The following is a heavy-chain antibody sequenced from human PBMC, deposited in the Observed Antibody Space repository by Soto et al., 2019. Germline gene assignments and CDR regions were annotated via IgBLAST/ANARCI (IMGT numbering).Heavy chain of an antibody. V-gene: IGHV1-69*06. Sequence: QVQLVQSGDEVKKPGSSVKVSCKSSGGTFGSYAISWVRQAPGQCLEWMGGVIPIFGTPHYAQKFHGRVTSTADIPTSTAYLELSSLKYADPSGYYGAKIRWTISLQEEDDSWGQGTQDPGSS. J-gene: IGHJ4*02. CDR2: VIPIFGTP. CDR1: GGTFGSYA. CDR3: AKIRWTISLQEEDDS. D-gene: IGHD2-15*01.